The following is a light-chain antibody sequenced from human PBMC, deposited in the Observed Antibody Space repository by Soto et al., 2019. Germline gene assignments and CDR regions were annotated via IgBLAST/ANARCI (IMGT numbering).Light chain of an antibody. CDR2: GNS. CDR3: QSYYTGRNAVL. Sequence: QSVLTQPPSVSGAPGQRVTISCTGSSSNLGAGYDVHWYQQLPGAAPKLLIYGNSNRPAGVPDRFSGSTSGTTASLAITGRQAADEDDYYCQSYYTGRNAVLFGGGTKLTVL. V-gene: IGLV1-40*01. J-gene: IGLJ2*01. CDR1: SSNLGAGYD.